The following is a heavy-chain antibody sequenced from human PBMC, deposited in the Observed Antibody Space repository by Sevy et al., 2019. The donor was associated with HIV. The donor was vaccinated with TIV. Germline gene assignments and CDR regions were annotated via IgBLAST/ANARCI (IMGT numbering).Heavy chain of an antibody. V-gene: IGHV1-18*01. Sequence: ASVKVSCKASGYTFTSYGISWVRQAPGQGLEWMGWISAYIGNTNYAQKLQGRVTMTTDTSTSTAYMGLRSLRSDDTGVYYCARDLGGYYDSSGYYPIDYWGQGTLVTVSS. J-gene: IGHJ4*02. CDR1: GYTFTSYG. CDR3: ARDLGGYYDSSGYYPIDY. D-gene: IGHD3-22*01. CDR2: ISAYIGNT.